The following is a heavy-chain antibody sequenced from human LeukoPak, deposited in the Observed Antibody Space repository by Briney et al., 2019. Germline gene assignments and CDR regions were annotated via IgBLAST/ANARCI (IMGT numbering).Heavy chain of an antibody. V-gene: IGHV3-7*01. Sequence: GGSLRLSCAASGFTFSSHWMSWVRQAPGKGLEWVANINQDGSEKYYVDSVKGRFTISRDNAKNSPYLQMNSLRAEDTAVYYCARAPRYWGQGTLVTVSS. CDR1: GFTFSSHW. CDR2: INQDGSEK. J-gene: IGHJ4*02. CDR3: ARAPRY.